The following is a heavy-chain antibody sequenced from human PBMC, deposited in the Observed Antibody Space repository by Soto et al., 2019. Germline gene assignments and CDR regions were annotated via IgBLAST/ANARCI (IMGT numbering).Heavy chain of an antibody. Sequence: RGSLRLSCAASGFTFSDYYMSWIRQAPGKGLEWVSYISISGGTIYYADSVKGRFTISRDNAKNSLYVQMNSLRGEDTAVYYCARAQYCGGDCYPTYSEYWGQGTMVNVSS. J-gene: IGHJ4*02. CDR2: ISISGGTI. D-gene: IGHD2-21*02. V-gene: IGHV3-11*01. CDR1: GFTFSDYY. CDR3: ARAQYCGGDCYPTYSEY.